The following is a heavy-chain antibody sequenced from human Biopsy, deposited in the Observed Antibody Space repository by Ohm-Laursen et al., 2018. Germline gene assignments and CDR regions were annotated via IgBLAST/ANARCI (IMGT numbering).Heavy chain of an antibody. D-gene: IGHD3-16*02. Sequence: TTQTLTLTLTISGFSLSSHGVGVGWIRQPPGEALEWLEIVYWDNDKRYSPSLWSRLNIWKDASKNRVVLTLTDMDPVDIATYYCAHVVITYGGIIALDAFDVWGQGSMVIVSS. J-gene: IGHJ3*01. V-gene: IGHV2-5*02. CDR2: VYWDNDK. CDR3: AHVVITYGGIIALDAFDV. CDR1: GFSLSSHGVG.